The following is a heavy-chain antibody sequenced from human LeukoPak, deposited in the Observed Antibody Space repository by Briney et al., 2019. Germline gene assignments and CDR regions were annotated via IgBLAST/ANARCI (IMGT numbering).Heavy chain of an antibody. V-gene: IGHV4-61*05. CDR1: GGSISSSSYY. J-gene: IGHJ4*02. D-gene: IGHD4-17*01. Sequence: SETLSLTCTVSGGSISSSSYYWGWIRQPPGKGLEWIGRIYTSGSTNYNPSLKSRVTMSVDTSKNQFSLKLSSVTAADTAVYYCARGGTTVTTLINYWGQGTLVTVSS. CDR2: IYTSGST. CDR3: ARGGTTVTTLINY.